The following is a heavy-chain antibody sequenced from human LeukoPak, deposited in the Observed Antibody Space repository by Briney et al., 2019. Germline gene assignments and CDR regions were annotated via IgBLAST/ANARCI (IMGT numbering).Heavy chain of an antibody. CDR1: GFTFTDYA. Sequence: GGSLRLSCSASGFTFTDYAMSWVRQAPGRGLDWVSSISGDGAGTFYADSVKGRFSISRDSSGNTVYLQMNSLRAEDTALYYCARRSGGGTFYFDSWGQGSLVTVSS. CDR3: ARRSGGGTFYFDS. D-gene: IGHD1-1*01. J-gene: IGHJ4*02. V-gene: IGHV3-23*01. CDR2: ISGDGAGT.